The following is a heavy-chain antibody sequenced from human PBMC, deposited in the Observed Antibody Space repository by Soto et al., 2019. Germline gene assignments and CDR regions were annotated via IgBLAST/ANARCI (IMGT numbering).Heavy chain of an antibody. CDR3: ARHAPLCYRGHDAPTPTDY. D-gene: IGHD5-12*01. Sequence: SETLSLTCTVSGGSISSYYWSWIRQPPGKGLEWIGYIYYSGSTNYNPSLKSRVTISVDTSKNQFSLKLSSVTAADTAVYYCARHAPLCYRGHDAPTPTDYCCQGTLLTVSS. J-gene: IGHJ4*02. CDR1: GGSISSYY. V-gene: IGHV4-59*08. CDR2: IYYSGST.